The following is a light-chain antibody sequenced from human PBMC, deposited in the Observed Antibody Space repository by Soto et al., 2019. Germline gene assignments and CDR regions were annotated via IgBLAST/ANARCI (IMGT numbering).Light chain of an antibody. V-gene: IGLV1-40*01. CDR3: QSYDSSLSGSAV. J-gene: IGLJ1*01. CDR2: GNS. CDR1: SSNIGAGYD. Sequence: QSVLPQPPSVSGAPGQRVTISCTGSSSNIGAGYDVHWYQQLPGTAPKLLIYGNSNRPSGVPDRFSGSKSGTSASLAITGLQAEDEADYYCQSYDSSLSGSAVFGTGTKVTVL.